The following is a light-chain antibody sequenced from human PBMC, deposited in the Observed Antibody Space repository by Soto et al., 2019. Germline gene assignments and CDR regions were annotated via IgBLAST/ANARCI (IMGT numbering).Light chain of an antibody. CDR1: SADIGSFNL. CDR3: SSYSSTSTLGV. J-gene: IGLJ3*02. Sequence: QSALTQPASLSGSPGQSITISCTGTSADIGSFNLVSWYQQFPGEVPKLIIYESYKRPSGISTRFSGSRSDNTASLTVSGLQAEDEADYYCSSYSSTSTLGVFGGGTKLTVL. V-gene: IGLV2-14*02. CDR2: ESY.